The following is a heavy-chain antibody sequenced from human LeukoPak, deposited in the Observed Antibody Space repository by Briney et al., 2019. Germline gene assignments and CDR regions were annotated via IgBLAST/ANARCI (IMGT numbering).Heavy chain of an antibody. J-gene: IGHJ4*02. CDR1: GFTFDDYA. CDR2: ISWNSGSI. V-gene: IGHV3-9*01. Sequence: GGSLRLSCAAPGFTFDDYAMPWVRQAPGKGLEWVSGISWNSGSIGYADSVKGRFTISRDNAKNSLYLQMNSLRAEDTALYYCAKDNYYDSSGYPFFDYWGQGTLVTVSS. D-gene: IGHD3-22*01. CDR3: AKDNYYDSSGYPFFDY.